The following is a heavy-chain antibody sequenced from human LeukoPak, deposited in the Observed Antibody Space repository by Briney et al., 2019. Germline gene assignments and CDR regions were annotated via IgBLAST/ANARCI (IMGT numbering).Heavy chain of an antibody. J-gene: IGHJ3*02. CDR1: GGTFSSYA. D-gene: IGHD4-17*01. V-gene: IGHV1-69*05. CDR3: AGGDDYVQAFDI. Sequence: ASVKVSCKASGGTFSSYAISWVRQAPGQGLEWMGGIIPIFGTTSYAQKFQGRVTITTDESTSTAYMELSSLRSEDTAVYYCAGGDDYVQAFDIWGQGTMVTVSS. CDR2: IIPIFGTT.